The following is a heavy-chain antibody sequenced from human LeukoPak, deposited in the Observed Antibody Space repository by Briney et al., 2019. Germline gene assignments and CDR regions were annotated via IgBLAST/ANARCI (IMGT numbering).Heavy chain of an antibody. V-gene: IGHV3-30-3*01. J-gene: IGHJ4*02. CDR1: GFTFSSYA. CDR2: ISYDGSNK. D-gene: IGHD3-22*01. Sequence: GGSLRLSCAASGFTFSSYAMHWVRPAPGKGLEWVAVISYDGSNKYYADSVKGRFTISRDNSKNTLYLQMNSLRAEDTAVYYCARDPIYDSSGYPHANYFDYWGQGTLVTVSS. CDR3: ARDPIYDSSGYPHANYFDY.